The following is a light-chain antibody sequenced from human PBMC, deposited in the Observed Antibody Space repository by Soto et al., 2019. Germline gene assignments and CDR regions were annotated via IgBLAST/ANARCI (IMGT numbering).Light chain of an antibody. V-gene: IGLV2-14*01. CDR1: STDVGGYNY. Sequence: QSALTQPASVSGSPGQSITISCTGSSTDVGGYNYVSWYQQYPGKAPKLMIYGVTNRPSGVSNRFSGSKSGNTASLTISGLQGEDEADYYCSSYTGTSTVVFGGGTKVTVL. CDR3: SSYTGTSTVV. J-gene: IGLJ2*01. CDR2: GVT.